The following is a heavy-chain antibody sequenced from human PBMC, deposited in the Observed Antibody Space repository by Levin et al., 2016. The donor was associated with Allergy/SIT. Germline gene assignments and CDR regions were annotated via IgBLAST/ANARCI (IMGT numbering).Heavy chain of an antibody. Sequence: ASVKVSCKASEYTFTDYYMHWVRQAPGQGLEWMGWINSNSGGTNYAQKFQGRVTITADESTSTAYMELSSLRSEDTAVYYCASGGSLDYHDPYFDYWGQGTLVTVSS. D-gene: IGHD3-22*01. V-gene: IGHV1-2*02. CDR3: ASGGSLDYHDPYFDY. CDR1: EYTFTDYY. J-gene: IGHJ4*02. CDR2: INSNSGGT.